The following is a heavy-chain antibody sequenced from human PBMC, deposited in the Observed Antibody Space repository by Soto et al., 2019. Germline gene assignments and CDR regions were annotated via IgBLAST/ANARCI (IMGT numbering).Heavy chain of an antibody. V-gene: IGHV3-43*01. D-gene: IGHD3-3*01. Sequence: GGSLRLSCAASGFTFDDYTMHWVRQAPGKGLEWVSLISWDGGSTYYADSVKGRFTISRDNSKNSLYLQMNSLRTEDTALYYCAKDKGIRFLEWLLYYWGQGTLVNVS. J-gene: IGHJ4*02. CDR3: AKDKGIRFLEWLLYY. CDR1: GFTFDDYT. CDR2: ISWDGGST.